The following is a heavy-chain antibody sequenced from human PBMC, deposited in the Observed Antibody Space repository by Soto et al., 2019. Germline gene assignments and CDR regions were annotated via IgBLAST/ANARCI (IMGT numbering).Heavy chain of an antibody. Sequence: SQTRSLTCAISGDSVSSDSAAWSWIRQSPSRGLEWLGRTYYRSKWNNDYGLSVKSRITINPDTSKNQFSLHLHSVTPEDTAVYYCAGVTWFRAMDVWGQGTPVTVSS. J-gene: IGHJ6*02. CDR3: AGVTWFRAMDV. CDR2: TYYRSKWNN. CDR1: GDSVSSDSAA. V-gene: IGHV6-1*01. D-gene: IGHD3-10*01.